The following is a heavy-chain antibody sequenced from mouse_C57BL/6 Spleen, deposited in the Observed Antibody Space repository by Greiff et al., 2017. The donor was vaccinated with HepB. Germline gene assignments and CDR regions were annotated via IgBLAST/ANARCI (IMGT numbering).Heavy chain of an antibody. V-gene: IGHV14-2*01. CDR2: IDPEDGET. J-gene: IGHJ1*03. D-gene: IGHD1-1*01. CDR3: ASGYGSSYWYFDV. Sequence: EVQVVESGAELVKPGASVKLSCTASGFNIKDYYMHWVKQRTEQGLEWIGRIDPEDGETKYAPKFQGKATITADTSSNTAYLQLSSLTSEDTAVYYCASGYGSSYWYFDVWGTGTTVTVSS. CDR1: GFNIKDYY.